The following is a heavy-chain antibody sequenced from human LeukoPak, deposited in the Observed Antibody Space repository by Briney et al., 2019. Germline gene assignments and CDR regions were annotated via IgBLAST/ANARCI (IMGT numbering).Heavy chain of an antibody. CDR3: AREIVAGNFDS. Sequence: GGSLRLSCAASGFSLNDYFMSWIRQAPGKGLEWVADIGLSDAIESYGDSVKGCFTISRDIAKNSLYLQLNTLRAEDTAVYYCAREIVAGNFDSWGQGTLVTVSS. J-gene: IGHJ4*02. CDR2: IGLSDAIE. V-gene: IGHV3-11*01. D-gene: IGHD6-19*01. CDR1: GFSLNDYF.